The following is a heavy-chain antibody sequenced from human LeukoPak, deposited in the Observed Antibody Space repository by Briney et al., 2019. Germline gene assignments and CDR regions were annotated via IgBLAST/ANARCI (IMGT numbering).Heavy chain of an antibody. Sequence: SGTLSLTCAVSGGSISSINWWSWVRQPPWKGLEWIGEIYHSGSTNYNPSLKSRVTISVDKSKNQFSLKLSSVTAADTAVYYCARVVVVVPAALIYYYGMDVWGQGTTVTVSS. CDR1: GGSISSINW. CDR3: ARVVVVVPAALIYYYGMDV. CDR2: IYHSGST. D-gene: IGHD2-2*01. V-gene: IGHV4-4*02. J-gene: IGHJ6*02.